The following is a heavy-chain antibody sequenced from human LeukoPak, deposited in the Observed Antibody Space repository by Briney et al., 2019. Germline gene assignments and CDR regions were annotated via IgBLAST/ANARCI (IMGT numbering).Heavy chain of an antibody. D-gene: IGHD5-12*01. V-gene: IGHV3-53*01. CDR2: IYSGGST. J-gene: IGHJ4*02. CDR3: ARETDYGGYVRNY. CDR1: GFTVSSNY. Sequence: PGGSLRLSCAASGFTVSSNYMSWVRQAPGKGLEWVSAIYSGGSTYYADSVKGRFTISRDNSKNTLYLQMNSLRVEDTAVYYCARETDYGGYVRNYWGQGTLVTVSS.